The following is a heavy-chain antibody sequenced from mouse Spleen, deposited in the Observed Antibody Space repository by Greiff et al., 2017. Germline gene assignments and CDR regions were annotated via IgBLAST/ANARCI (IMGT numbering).Heavy chain of an antibody. J-gene: IGHJ2*01. CDR3: ARQDYDYDVEFDY. D-gene: IGHD2-4*01. CDR1: GYTFTSYW. Sequence: QVQLKQPGAELVKPGASVKLSCKASGYTFTSYWMHWVKQRPGQGLEWIGMIHPNSGSTNYNEKFKSKATLTVDKSSSTAYMQLSSLTSEDSAVYYCARQDYDYDVEFDYWGQGTTLTVSS. V-gene: IGHV1-64*01. CDR2: IHPNSGST.